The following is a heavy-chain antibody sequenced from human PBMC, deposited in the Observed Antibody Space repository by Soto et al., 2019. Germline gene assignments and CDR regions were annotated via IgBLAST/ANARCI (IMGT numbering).Heavy chain of an antibody. D-gene: IGHD1-1*01. CDR3: ARRYGYSFDY. CDR1: GGSISNNTW. Sequence: SETLSLTCAVSGGSISNNTWWSWVRQPPGKGLEWIGYIYYSGSTNYNPSLKSRVTISVDTSKNQFSLNLSSMTAADTAVYYCARRYGYSFDYWGQGTLVTVSS. V-gene: IGHV4-4*02. CDR2: IYYSGST. J-gene: IGHJ4*02.